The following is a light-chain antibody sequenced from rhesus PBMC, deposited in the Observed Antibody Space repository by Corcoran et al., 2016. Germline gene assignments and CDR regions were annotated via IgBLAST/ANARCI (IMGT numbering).Light chain of an antibody. Sequence: DIQMTHSPSSLSASVGDRVTSTCRASENVNNYLNWYQQKPGKAPKLLIYNASTLQSGVPSRFSGSGSWTDYTFTISSLQPEDVATYYCQHGYGTPLTFGGGTKVELK. J-gene: IGKJ4*01. CDR1: ENVNNY. CDR2: NAS. V-gene: IGKV1-74*01. CDR3: QHGYGTPLT.